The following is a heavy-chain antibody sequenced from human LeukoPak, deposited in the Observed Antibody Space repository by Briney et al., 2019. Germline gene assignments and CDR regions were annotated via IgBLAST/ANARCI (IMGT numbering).Heavy chain of an antibody. CDR1: GGSFSGYY. Sequence: PSETLSLTCAVYGGSFSGYYWSWIRQPPGKGLEWIGEINHSGSTNYDPSLKSRVTISVDTSKNQFSLKLSSVTAADTAVYYCAREGPYDFWSGYRAYNWFDPRGQGTLVTVSS. CDR3: AREGPYDFWSGYRAYNWFDP. D-gene: IGHD3-3*01. J-gene: IGHJ5*02. V-gene: IGHV4-34*01. CDR2: INHSGST.